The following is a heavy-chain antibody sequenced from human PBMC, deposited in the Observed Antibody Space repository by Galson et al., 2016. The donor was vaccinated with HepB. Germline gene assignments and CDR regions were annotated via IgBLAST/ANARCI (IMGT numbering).Heavy chain of an antibody. CDR2: INSDGTST. J-gene: IGHJ6*02. Sequence: SLRLSCAASGSSFSGYWMHWVRQAPGKGLVWVSRINSDGTSTNYADSVKGRFTISRDHAKNTLYMQMNSLRGEDTAVYYCARNTAGYLSPYYHYYGLDVWGQGTTVTVSS. CDR1: GSSFSGYW. D-gene: IGHD3-22*01. CDR3: ARNTAGYLSPYYHYYGLDV. V-gene: IGHV3-74*01.